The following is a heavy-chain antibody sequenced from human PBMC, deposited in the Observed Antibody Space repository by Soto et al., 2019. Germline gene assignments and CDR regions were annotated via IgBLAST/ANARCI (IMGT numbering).Heavy chain of an antibody. V-gene: IGHV4-31*03. D-gene: IGHD4-17*01. CDR2: IYYSGST. J-gene: IGHJ2*01. Sequence: QVQLQESGPALVKPSQTLSLTCTVSGGSISSGGYYWSWIRQHPGKGLEWIGYIYYSGSTYYNPSLKSRVTISVDTSKNQFSLKLSSVTAADTAVYYCARESDYGDYVWYFDLWGRGTLVTVSS. CDR1: GGSISSGGYY. CDR3: ARESDYGDYVWYFDL.